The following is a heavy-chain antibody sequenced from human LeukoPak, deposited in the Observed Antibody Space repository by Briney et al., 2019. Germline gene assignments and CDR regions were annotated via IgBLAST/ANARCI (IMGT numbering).Heavy chain of an antibody. D-gene: IGHD3-10*01. Sequence: GGSLRLSCAASGFTFSSYAMSWVRQAPGKGLEWVSAISGSGGGTYYADSVKGRFTISRDNSKNTLYLQMNSLRAEDTAVYYCAKDRGGNYYYYYYMDVWGKGTTVTVSS. V-gene: IGHV3-23*01. CDR1: GFTFSSYA. CDR3: AKDRGGNYYYYYYMDV. CDR2: ISGSGGGT. J-gene: IGHJ6*03.